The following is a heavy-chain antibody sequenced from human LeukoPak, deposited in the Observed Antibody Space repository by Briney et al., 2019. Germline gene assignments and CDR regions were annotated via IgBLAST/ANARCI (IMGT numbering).Heavy chain of an antibody. CDR2: IYGRGST. Sequence: SETLSLICTVSGASIGNYYWSWIRQPPGKGPEWIGYIYGRGSTNYNPSLKSRVTMSADASKNQFSLKLSSVTAADTAVYYCACINTWFDSWGQGTLVTVSS. V-gene: IGHV4-59*01. CDR3: ACINTWFDS. CDR1: GASIGNYY. D-gene: IGHD2-8*01. J-gene: IGHJ5*01.